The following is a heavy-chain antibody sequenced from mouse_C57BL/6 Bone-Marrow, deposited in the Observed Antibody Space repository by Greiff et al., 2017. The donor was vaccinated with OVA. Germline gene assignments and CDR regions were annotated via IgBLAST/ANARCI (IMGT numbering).Heavy chain of an antibody. V-gene: IGHV1-75*01. CDR2: IFPGSGST. CDR1: GYTFTDYY. Sequence: VQLQQSGPELVKPGASVKISCKASGYTFTDYYINWVKQRPGQGLEWIGWIFPGSGSTYYNEKFKGKATLTVDKSSSTAYMLLSSLTSEDSAVYFCARGVYYYGSSYLYYFDYWGQGTTLTVSS. CDR3: ARGVYYYGSSYLYYFDY. J-gene: IGHJ2*01. D-gene: IGHD1-1*01.